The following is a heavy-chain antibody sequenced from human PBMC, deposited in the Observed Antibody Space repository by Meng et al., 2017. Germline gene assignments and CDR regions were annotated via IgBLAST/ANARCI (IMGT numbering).Heavy chain of an antibody. J-gene: IGHJ3*02. D-gene: IGHD2-2*01. Sequence: ASVKVSCKASGYTFTSNGISWVRQAPGQGLEWMGIINPSGGSTSYAQKFQGRVTMTRDTSTSTVYMELSSLRSEDTAVYYCAREGYCSSTSCYAFDIWGQGTMVTVSS. V-gene: IGHV1-46*01. CDR2: INPSGGST. CDR1: GYTFTSNG. CDR3: AREGYCSSTSCYAFDI.